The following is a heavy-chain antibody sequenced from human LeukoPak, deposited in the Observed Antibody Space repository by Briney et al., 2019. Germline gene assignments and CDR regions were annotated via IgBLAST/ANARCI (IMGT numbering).Heavy chain of an antibody. CDR1: GFTFSSYA. CDR2: ISYDGSNR. V-gene: IGHV3-30*04. D-gene: IGHD6-19*01. J-gene: IGHJ4*02. Sequence: GGSLRLSCAASGFTFSSYAMHWVRQAPGKGLEWVAVISYDGSNRYYADSVKGRFTISRDNSKNTLYLQMNSLRAEDTAVYYCARRSGIAVAGAFDYWGQGTLVTVSS. CDR3: ARRSGIAVAGAFDY.